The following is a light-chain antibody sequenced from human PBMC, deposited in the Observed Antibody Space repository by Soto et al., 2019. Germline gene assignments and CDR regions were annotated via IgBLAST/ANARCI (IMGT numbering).Light chain of an antibody. V-gene: IGKV3-11*01. CDR1: QSVSSY. CDR3: QQRNSWPLT. CDR2: GAS. J-gene: IGKJ4*01. Sequence: EIVLTQSPATLSLSPGERATLSCRASQSVSSYLAWYQQKPGQAPRLLIYGASNRATGIPDRFSGSGSGTDFTLTISSLEPEDFAFYYCQQRNSWPLTFGGGTKVDIK.